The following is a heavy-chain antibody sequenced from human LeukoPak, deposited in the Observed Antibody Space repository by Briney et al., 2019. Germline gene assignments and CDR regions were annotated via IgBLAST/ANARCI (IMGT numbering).Heavy chain of an antibody. V-gene: IGHV4-59*01. D-gene: IGHD3-10*01. J-gene: IGHJ3*02. CDR1: GGSISSYY. CDR2: IYYSEST. CDR3: ARDRITMVRGVIISAFDI. Sequence: PSETLSLTCTVSGGSISSYYWSWIRQPPGKGLEWMGYIYYSESTNYKHSLKSRVTISVDTSKNQFSLKLSSVTAADTAVYYCARDRITMVRGVIISAFDIWGQGTMVTVSS.